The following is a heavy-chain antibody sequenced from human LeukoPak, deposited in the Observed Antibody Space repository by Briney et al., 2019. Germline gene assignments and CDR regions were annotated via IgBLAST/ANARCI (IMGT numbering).Heavy chain of an antibody. CDR3: ARTYYYDSGGYLNNWFDP. J-gene: IGHJ5*02. V-gene: IGHV3-21*04. CDR1: GFTFSSYR. CDR2: ISGSNSYM. D-gene: IGHD3-22*01. Sequence: PGGSLRLSCAASGFTFSSYRMNWVRQAPGKGLEWVSSISGSNSYMDYADSVKGRFTISRDNAKNSLYLHMNSLRAEDTALYYCARTYYYDSGGYLNNWFDPWGQGTLVTVSS.